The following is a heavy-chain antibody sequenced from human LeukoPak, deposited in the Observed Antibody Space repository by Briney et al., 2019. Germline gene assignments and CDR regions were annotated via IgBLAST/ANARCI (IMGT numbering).Heavy chain of an antibody. J-gene: IGHJ4*02. Sequence: SETLSLTCTVSGGSISSYYWSWIRQPPGKGLEWIGYIYYSGSTNYNPSLKSRVTISVDTSKNQFSLKLSSATAADTAVYYCASYKGTFDYWGQGTLVTVSS. D-gene: IGHD1-1*01. V-gene: IGHV4-59*01. CDR3: ASYKGTFDY. CDR2: IYYSGST. CDR1: GGSISSYY.